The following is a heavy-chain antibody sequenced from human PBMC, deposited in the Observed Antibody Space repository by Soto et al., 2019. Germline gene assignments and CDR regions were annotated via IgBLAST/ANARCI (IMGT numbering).Heavy chain of an antibody. Sequence: GGSLRLSCAASGFTFSSYAMSWVRQAPGKGLEWVSGISGSGAGTYYAGSVKGRFTISRDNSKNTLYLEMNSLRAEDTALYYCATYDSSSHYLGALDQWGQGTLVTVSS. D-gene: IGHD3-22*01. J-gene: IGHJ4*02. V-gene: IGHV3-23*01. CDR2: ISGSGAGT. CDR3: ATYDSSSHYLGALDQ. CDR1: GFTFSSYA.